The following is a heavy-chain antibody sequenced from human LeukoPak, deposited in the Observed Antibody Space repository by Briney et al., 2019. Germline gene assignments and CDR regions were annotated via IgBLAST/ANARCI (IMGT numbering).Heavy chain of an antibody. J-gene: IGHJ4*02. Sequence: PGGSLKLSCAASGFTFSGSAMHWVRQASGKGLEWVGRIRSKANSYATAYAASVKGRFTISRDDSKNTAYLQMNSLKTEDTAVYYCTFDVGVATIRDYWGQGTLVTVSS. D-gene: IGHD5-12*01. CDR1: GFTFSGSA. CDR2: IRSKANSYAT. V-gene: IGHV3-73*01. CDR3: TFDVGVATIRDY.